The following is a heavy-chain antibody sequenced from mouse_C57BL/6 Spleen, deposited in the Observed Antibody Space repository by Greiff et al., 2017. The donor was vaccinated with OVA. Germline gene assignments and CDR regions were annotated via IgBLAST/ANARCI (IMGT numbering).Heavy chain of an antibody. CDR3: ARDWYFDV. V-gene: IGHV5-12*01. CDR1: GFTFSDYY. J-gene: IGHJ1*03. Sequence: DVMLVESGGGLVQPGGSLKLSCAASGFTFSDYYMYWVRQTPEKRLEWVAYISNGGGSTYYPDTVKGRFTISRDNAKNTLYLQMSRLKSEDTAMYYCARDWYFDVWGTGTTVTVSS. CDR2: ISNGGGST.